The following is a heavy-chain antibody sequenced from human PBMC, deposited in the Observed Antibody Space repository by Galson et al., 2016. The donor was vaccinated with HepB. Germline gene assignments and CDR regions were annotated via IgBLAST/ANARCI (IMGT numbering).Heavy chain of an antibody. J-gene: IGHJ4*02. CDR2: LYRDGFT. V-gene: IGHV3-66*01. D-gene: IGHD3-9*01. CDR3: ARDGRQDRGSIFDY. Sequence: SLRLSCAASGFVVSSTYMAWVHQAPGRGLECVSLLYRDGFTYYADSVKGRFTISRDNSKNTFYLQMNSLRADDTAVYYCARDGRQDRGSIFDYWGQGTLVTVSS. CDR1: GFVVSSTY.